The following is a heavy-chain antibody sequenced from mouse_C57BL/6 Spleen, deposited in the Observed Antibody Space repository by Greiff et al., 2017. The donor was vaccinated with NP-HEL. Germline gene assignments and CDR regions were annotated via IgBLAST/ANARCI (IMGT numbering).Heavy chain of an antibody. Sequence: EVQLHQSGPELVKPGASVKISCKASGYTFTDYYMNWVKQSHGKRLEWIGDINPNNGGTSYNQKFKGKATLTVDKSSSTAYLELRSLTSEDAAVYYCAREGKGYFDVWGTGTTVTVSS. D-gene: IGHD2-1*01. J-gene: IGHJ1*03. CDR2: INPNNGGT. CDR3: AREGKGYFDV. CDR1: GYTFTDYY. V-gene: IGHV1-26*01.